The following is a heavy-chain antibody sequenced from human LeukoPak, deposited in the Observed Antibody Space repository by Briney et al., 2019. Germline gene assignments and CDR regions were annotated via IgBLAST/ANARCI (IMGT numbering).Heavy chain of an antibody. CDR1: GGTFSSYA. J-gene: IGHJ3*02. CDR2: MNPNSGNT. D-gene: IGHD3-3*01. CDR3: ARDTPYDFPGAFDI. V-gene: IGHV1-8*03. Sequence: GSVKVSCKASGGTFSSYAINWVRQATGQGLEWMGWMNPNSGNTGYAQKFQGRVTITRNTSISTAYMELSSLRSEDTAVYYCARDTPYDFPGAFDIWGQGTMVTVSS.